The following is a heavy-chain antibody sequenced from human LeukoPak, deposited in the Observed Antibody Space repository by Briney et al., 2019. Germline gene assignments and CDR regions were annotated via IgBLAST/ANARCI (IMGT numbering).Heavy chain of an antibody. J-gene: IGHJ4*02. Sequence: GGSLRLSCAASGFTFSSYGMHWVRQAPGKGLEWVAVISYDGSNKYYADSVKGRFTISRDNSKNTLYLQMNSLRAEDTAVYYCAKDLRLVRVLDYWGQGTLVTVSS. CDR2: ISYDGSNK. CDR3: AKDLRLVRVLDY. D-gene: IGHD6-19*01. V-gene: IGHV3-30*18. CDR1: GFTFSSYG.